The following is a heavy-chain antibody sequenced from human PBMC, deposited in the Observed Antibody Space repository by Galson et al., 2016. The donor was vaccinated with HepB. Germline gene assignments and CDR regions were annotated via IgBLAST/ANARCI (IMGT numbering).Heavy chain of an antibody. CDR1: GFTFNSYS. J-gene: IGHJ4*02. CDR3: ARVTVITFGGVIAPIDY. Sequence: SLRLSCAASGFTFNSYSMNWVRQAPGKGLEWVSYISSSSGNIYYADSVKGRFTISRDNAKNSLYLQMNSLRDEDTALYYCARVTVITFGGVIAPIDYWGQGILVTVSS. D-gene: IGHD3-16*02. CDR2: ISSSSGNI. V-gene: IGHV3-48*02.